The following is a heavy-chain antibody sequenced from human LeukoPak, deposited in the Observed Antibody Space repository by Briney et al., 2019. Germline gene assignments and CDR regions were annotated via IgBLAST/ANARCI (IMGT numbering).Heavy chain of an antibody. Sequence: PGGSLRLSCAASGFTFSSYAMSWVRQAPGKGLEWVSAISWDGGSTYYADSVKGRFTISRDNSKNSLYLQMNSLRTEDTALYYCAKDGLEWLSSPDLYYYYMDVWGKGTTVTVSS. CDR2: ISWDGGST. CDR1: GFTFSSYA. V-gene: IGHV3-43*02. J-gene: IGHJ6*03. D-gene: IGHD3-3*01. CDR3: AKDGLEWLSSPDLYYYYMDV.